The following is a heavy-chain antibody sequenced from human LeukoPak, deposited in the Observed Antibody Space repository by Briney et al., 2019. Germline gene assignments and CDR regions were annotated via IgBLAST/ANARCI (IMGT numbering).Heavy chain of an antibody. CDR1: AFTFSTYA. CDR2: ITGSGGSI. CDR3: AGVRGSGWSAGAFDI. V-gene: IGHV3-23*01. Sequence: GGSLRLSCAASAFTFSTYAMGWVRQAPGKGLEWVSVITGSGGSIYYADSVKGRFPISRDNSKNTLYLQMNSLRVEDTATYYCAGVRGSGWSAGAFDIWGQGTMVTVSS. D-gene: IGHD6-13*01. J-gene: IGHJ3*02.